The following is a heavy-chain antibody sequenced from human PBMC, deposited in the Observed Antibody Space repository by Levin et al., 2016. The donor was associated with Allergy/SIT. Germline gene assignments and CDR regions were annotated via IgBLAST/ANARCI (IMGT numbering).Heavy chain of an antibody. D-gene: IGHD3-3*01. J-gene: IGHJ5*02. Sequence: GESLKISCAASGFTFSSYGMHWVRQAPGKGLEWVAVIWYDGSNKYYADSVKGRFTISRDNSKNTLYLQMNSLRAEDTAVYYCARGLLLRFLESNWFDPWGQGTLVTVSS. CDR1: GFTFSSYG. CDR2: IWYDGSNK. CDR3: ARGLLLRFLESNWFDP. V-gene: IGHV3-33*01.